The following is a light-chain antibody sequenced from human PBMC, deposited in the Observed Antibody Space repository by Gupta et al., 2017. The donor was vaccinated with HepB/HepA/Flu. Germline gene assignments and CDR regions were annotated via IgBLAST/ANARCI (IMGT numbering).Light chain of an antibody. J-gene: IGLJ2*01. CDR2: NNN. CDR3: AAWDDSLNGL. CDR1: SSNIGINT. V-gene: IGLV1-44*01. Sequence: QSVLTQPPSASGTPGQRVTISCSGSSSNIGINTVNWYQQLPGTAPNLLIYNNNRRPSGVPDRFSGSKSGTSASPAISGLQSEDDADYYCAAWDDSLNGLFGGGTKLTVL.